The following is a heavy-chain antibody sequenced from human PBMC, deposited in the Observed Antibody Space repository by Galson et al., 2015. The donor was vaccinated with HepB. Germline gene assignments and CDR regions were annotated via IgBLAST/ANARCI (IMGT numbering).Heavy chain of an antibody. D-gene: IGHD3-22*01. J-gene: IGHJ6*02. CDR2: IIPIFGTA. Sequence: SVKVSCKASGGTFSSYAISWVRQAPGQGLEWMGGIIPIFGTANYAQKFQGRVTITADESTSTAYMELSSLRSEDTAVYYCARCGRHDSSGYAAVYYYGMDVWGQGTTVTVSS. CDR3: ARCGRHDSSGYAAVYYYGMDV. V-gene: IGHV1-69*13. CDR1: GGTFSSYA.